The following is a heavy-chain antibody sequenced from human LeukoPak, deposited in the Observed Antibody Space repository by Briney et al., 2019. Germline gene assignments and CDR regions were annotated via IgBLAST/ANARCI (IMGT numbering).Heavy chain of an antibody. CDR2: IYTSGST. V-gene: IGHV4-4*09. J-gene: IGHJ5*02. Sequence: SETLSLTCTVSGGSISSYYWSWIRQPPGKGLEWIGYIYTSGSTNHNPSLKSRVTISVDTSKNQFSLKLSSVTAADTAVYYCARHTECSGGSCYSENWFDPWGQGTLVTVSS. D-gene: IGHD2-15*01. CDR1: GGSISSYY. CDR3: ARHTECSGGSCYSENWFDP.